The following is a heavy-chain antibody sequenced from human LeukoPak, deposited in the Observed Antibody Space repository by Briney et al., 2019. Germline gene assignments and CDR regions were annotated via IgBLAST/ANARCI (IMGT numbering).Heavy chain of an antibody. Sequence: ASVKVSCKASGYTFTGYYMHWVRQAPGQGLEWMAILNPSGGSSSYAQKFQGRATLTRATSTSTVYMELSSLRSEDTAVYYCASVYKHGMDVWGQGTTVIVSS. J-gene: IGHJ6*02. D-gene: IGHD5-24*01. CDR1: GYTFTGYY. CDR2: LNPSGGSS. V-gene: IGHV1-46*01. CDR3: ASVYKHGMDV.